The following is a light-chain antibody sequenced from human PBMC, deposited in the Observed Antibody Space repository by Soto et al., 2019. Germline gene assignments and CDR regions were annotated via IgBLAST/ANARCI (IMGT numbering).Light chain of an antibody. V-gene: IGKV1-39*01. CDR2: GGS. CDR1: QSIGSY. Sequence: DIQMTQSQSPLSSAEGYRVTIASRASQSIGSYLYWYQQKPGKAPNLLIHGGSTLQSGVPPRFSGGGGGTDFTLTISSLQPEDFASYYCQQINAIPLTFGGGTKVDIK. J-gene: IGKJ4*01. CDR3: QQINAIPLT.